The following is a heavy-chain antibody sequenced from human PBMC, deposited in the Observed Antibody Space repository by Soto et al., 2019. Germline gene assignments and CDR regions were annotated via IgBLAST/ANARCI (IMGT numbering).Heavy chain of an antibody. V-gene: IGHV3-23*01. CDR3: AKGLGDTLDDGYFFDY. CDR1: GITFRSYS. Sequence: EVQLLESGGRLVQPWGSLRLSCAASGITFRSYSMSWVRQAPGKGLEWVSGISGAGGSTYYAVSVKGRFTISRDNSRNTLYLQLNGLRAEDTAVYYCAKGLGDTLDDGYFFDYWGQGTLVIVSS. CDR2: ISGAGGST. D-gene: IGHD4-17*01. J-gene: IGHJ4*02.